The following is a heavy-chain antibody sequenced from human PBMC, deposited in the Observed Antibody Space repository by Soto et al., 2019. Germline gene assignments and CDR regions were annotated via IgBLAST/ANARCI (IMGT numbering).Heavy chain of an antibody. CDR3: ARERDGSSWSSAESLQY. D-gene: IGHD6-13*01. Sequence: ASVKVSCKASGYIFSNYGISWVRRAPGQGLEWMGWISTYNANTYYAQKFQGRVTMTTDTSTSTAYMELRSLRSDDTAVFYCARERDGSSWSSAESLQYWGQGTLVTVSS. V-gene: IGHV1-18*01. J-gene: IGHJ1*01. CDR1: GYIFSNYG. CDR2: ISTYNANT.